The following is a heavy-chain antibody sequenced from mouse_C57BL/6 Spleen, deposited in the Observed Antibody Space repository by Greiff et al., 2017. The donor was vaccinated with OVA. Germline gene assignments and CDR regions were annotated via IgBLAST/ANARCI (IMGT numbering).Heavy chain of an antibody. J-gene: IGHJ2*01. D-gene: IGHD4-1*01. V-gene: IGHV1-69*01. CDR3: ARASPNWEEDY. CDR2: IDPYDSYT. CDR1: GYTFTSYW. Sequence: QVQLQQPGAELVMPGASVKLSCKASGYTFTSYWMHWVKQRPGQGLEWIGEIDPYDSYTNYNQKFKGKTTLTVDKSSRTAYMQLSSLTSEDSAYYYCARASPNWEEDYWGQGTTLTVSS.